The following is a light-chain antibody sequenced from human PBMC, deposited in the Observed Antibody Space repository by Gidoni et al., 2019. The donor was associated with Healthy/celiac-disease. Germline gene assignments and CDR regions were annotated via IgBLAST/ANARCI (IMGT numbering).Light chain of an antibody. Sequence: DIQMTQSPSSLSASVGDRVTITCRASKSISSYLNWYQQKPGKAPKLLIYAASSLQSGVPSRFSGSGSGTDFTLTISSLQPEDFATYYCQQSYSTPQTFGQGPSWRSN. J-gene: IGKJ2*01. V-gene: IGKV1-39*01. CDR2: AAS. CDR3: QQSYSTPQT. CDR1: KSISSY.